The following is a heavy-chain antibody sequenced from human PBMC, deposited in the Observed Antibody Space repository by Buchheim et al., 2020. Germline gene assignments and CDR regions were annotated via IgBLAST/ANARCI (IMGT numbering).Heavy chain of an antibody. V-gene: IGHV3-23*01. CDR1: GFIFSSYT. Sequence: EVQLLESGGGLVQPGGSLRLSCAASGFIFSSYTMTWVRQAPGKGLEWVSTIISRDGTAYYADSVKGRFTISRDNSKDTLYLHMNSLRAEDTAIYYCAKRRGYGDSVVFDYWGQGSL. D-gene: IGHD4-17*01. J-gene: IGHJ4*02. CDR3: AKRRGYGDSVVFDY. CDR2: IISRDGTA.